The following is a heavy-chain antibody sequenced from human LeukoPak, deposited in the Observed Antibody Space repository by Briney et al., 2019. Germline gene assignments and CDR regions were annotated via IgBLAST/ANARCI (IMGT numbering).Heavy chain of an antibody. D-gene: IGHD4-17*01. CDR1: GDSISGSSYY. V-gene: IGHV4-39*07. CDR2: IHYSGST. CDR3: CVYGAQRDF. Sequence: SETLSLTCTVSGDSISGSSYYWGWIRQPPGKGLEWIGSIHYSGSTYYNPSLKSRVTISVDTSKNQFSLKLNFMTAADTAVYYSCVYGAQRDFWGQGTLVTVSS. J-gene: IGHJ4*02.